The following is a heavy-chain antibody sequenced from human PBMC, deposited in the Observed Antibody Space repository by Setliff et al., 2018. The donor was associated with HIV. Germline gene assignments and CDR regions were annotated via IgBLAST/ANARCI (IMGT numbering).Heavy chain of an antibody. CDR1: GFSISSGYY. J-gene: IGHJ4*02. Sequence: TLSLTCAVSGFSISSGYYWGWIRQPPGKGLEWIGTIYHSGSTYYSPSLMSRVTISVDTSKNQLSLSLTSVTAADTAVYYCARVRLTMIMMVDYFDQWGQGTLVTVSS. D-gene: IGHD3-22*01. CDR2: IYHSGST. V-gene: IGHV4-38-2*01. CDR3: ARVRLTMIMMVDYFDQ.